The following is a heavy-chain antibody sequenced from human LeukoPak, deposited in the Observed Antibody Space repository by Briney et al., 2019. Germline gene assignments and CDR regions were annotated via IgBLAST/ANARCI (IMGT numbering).Heavy chain of an antibody. J-gene: IGHJ4*02. CDR1: GFTFSSYA. CDR2: IYYSGST. V-gene: IGHV4-59*08. Sequence: GSLRLSCAASGFTFSSYAMSWVRQPPGKGLEWIGYIYYSGSTNYNPSLKSRVTISVDTSKNQFSLKLSSVTAADTAVYYCARTIAAAGYYFDYWGQGTLVTVSS. CDR3: ARTIAAAGYYFDY. D-gene: IGHD6-13*01.